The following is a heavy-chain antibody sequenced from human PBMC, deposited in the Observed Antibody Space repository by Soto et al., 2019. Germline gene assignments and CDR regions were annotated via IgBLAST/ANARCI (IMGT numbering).Heavy chain of an antibody. V-gene: IGHV4-4*02. Sequence: QVQLQESGPGLVKPSGTLSLTCTISGGSISSSNWWSWVRQPPGKGLEWIGEIYHTGNTNYNPSLKSRVTISVDKSKNQFSLKLRSVTAADTAVYYCARVPPKLVITNLDYYGMDVWGPGTTVTVSS. CDR2: IYHTGNT. CDR3: ARVPPKLVITNLDYYGMDV. J-gene: IGHJ6*02. CDR1: GGSISSSNW. D-gene: IGHD3-22*01.